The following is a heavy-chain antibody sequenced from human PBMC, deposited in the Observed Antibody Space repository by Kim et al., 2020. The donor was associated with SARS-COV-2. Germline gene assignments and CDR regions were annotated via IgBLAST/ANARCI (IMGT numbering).Heavy chain of an antibody. CDR2: ISYDGSNK. J-gene: IGHJ4*02. Sequence: GGSLRLSCAASGFTFSSYAMHWVRQAPGKGLEWVAVISYDGSNKYYADSVKGRFTISRDNSKNTMYLQMNSLRAEDTAVYYCARDAGLSWDYWGQGTLVTVSS. CDR1: GFTFSSYA. CDR3: ARDAGLSWDY. V-gene: IGHV3-30-3*01. D-gene: IGHD6-13*01.